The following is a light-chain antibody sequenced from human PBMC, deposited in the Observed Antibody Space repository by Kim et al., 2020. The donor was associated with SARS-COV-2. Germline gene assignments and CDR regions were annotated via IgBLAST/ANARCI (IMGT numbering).Light chain of an antibody. Sequence: VSPGERATLSCRASQSVSSKLAWYQQKPGQAPRLLIFGASTRATGIPSRFSGSGSGTEFTLTISSLQSEDFAVYYCHHYNNWPLTFSGGTKVDIK. CDR2: GAS. V-gene: IGKV3-15*01. CDR1: QSVSSK. J-gene: IGKJ4*01. CDR3: HHYNNWPLT.